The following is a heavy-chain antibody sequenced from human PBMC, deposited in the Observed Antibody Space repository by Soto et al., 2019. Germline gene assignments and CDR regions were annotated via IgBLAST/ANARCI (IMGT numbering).Heavy chain of an antibody. CDR1: GGSISSSSYY. Sequence: PSETLSLTCTVSGGSISSSSYYWGWIRQPPGKGLEWIGSIYYSGSTYYNPSLKSRVTISVDTSKNQFSLKLSSVTAADTAVYYCARLRLNAPGIAARDYWGQGTLVTVSS. D-gene: IGHD6-6*01. J-gene: IGHJ4*02. V-gene: IGHV4-39*01. CDR3: ARLRLNAPGIAARDY. CDR2: IYYSGST.